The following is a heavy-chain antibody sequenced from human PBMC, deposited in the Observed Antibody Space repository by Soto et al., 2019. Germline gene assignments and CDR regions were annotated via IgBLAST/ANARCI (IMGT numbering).Heavy chain of an antibody. J-gene: IGHJ4*02. D-gene: IGHD3-10*01. CDR2: IYYSGRT. CDR1: GGSIRDYF. CDR3: ARVGGDDLDGSGSYYTDY. Sequence: PSETLSLTCTVSGGSIRDYFWTWIRQPPGKGLEWIGYIYYSGRTNYNPSLKSRVSISVDTSKNHFSLQLRSVTAADTAVYYCARVGGDDLDGSGSYYTDYWGQGTLVTVSS. V-gene: IGHV4-59*01.